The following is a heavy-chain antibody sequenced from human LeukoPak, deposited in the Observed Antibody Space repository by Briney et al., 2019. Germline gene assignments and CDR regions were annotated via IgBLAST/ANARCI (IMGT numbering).Heavy chain of an antibody. CDR1: GFTVSSNY. Sequence: GGSLRLSCAASGFTVSSNYMSWVRQAPGKGLEWVSVIYSGGSTSYADSVKGRFTISRDNSMNTLYLQMNSLRAEDTAVYYCAIEGGPYRPLDYTGLGLLVTVSS. CDR2: IYSGGST. J-gene: IGHJ4*02. V-gene: IGHV3-53*01. CDR3: AIEGGPYRPLDY.